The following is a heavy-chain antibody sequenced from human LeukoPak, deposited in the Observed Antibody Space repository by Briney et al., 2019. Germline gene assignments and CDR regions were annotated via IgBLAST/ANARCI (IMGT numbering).Heavy chain of an antibody. CDR2: INPNSGGT. D-gene: IGHD1-1*01. CDR3: ARVQYYYYYGMDV. CDR1: GYTFTGYY. J-gene: IGHJ6*02. V-gene: IGHV1-2*02. Sequence: ASVKVSCKASGYTFTGYYMHWVRQAPGQGVEWMGWINPNSGGTNYAQKFQGRVTMTRDTSISTAYMELSRLRSDDTAVYYCARVQYYYYYGMDVWGQGTTVTVSS.